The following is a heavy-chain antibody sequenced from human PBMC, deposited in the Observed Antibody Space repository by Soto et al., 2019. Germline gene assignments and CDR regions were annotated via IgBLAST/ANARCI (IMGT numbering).Heavy chain of an antibody. CDR3: ASSGVDDSPSYFWFYFDY. CDR1: GASISSGY. V-gene: IGHV4-30-4*01. Sequence: SETLSLTCTVSGASISSGYWSRIRQSPGKGLEWIGYIYYDGRTYYNPSLRSRITISVDTSKNQFSLFLNSVTAADMAVYHSASSGVDDSPSYFWFYFDYWGPGSQVTVS. J-gene: IGHJ4*02. D-gene: IGHD3-9*01. CDR2: IYYDGRT.